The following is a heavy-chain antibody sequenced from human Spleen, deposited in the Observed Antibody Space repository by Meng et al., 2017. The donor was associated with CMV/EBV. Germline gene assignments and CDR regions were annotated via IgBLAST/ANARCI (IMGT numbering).Heavy chain of an antibody. CDR3: ARTDGITIFGVVTKPYWYFDL. V-gene: IGHV3-23*01. CDR1: NYV. D-gene: IGHD3-3*01. CDR2: ISGRGGST. Sequence: NYVMSWVRQDPGKVLEWVSAISGRGGSTYDADSVKGRFTISRDNSKNTLYLQMNSLRAEDTAVYYCARTDGITIFGVVTKPYWYFDLWGRGTLVTVSS. J-gene: IGHJ2*01.